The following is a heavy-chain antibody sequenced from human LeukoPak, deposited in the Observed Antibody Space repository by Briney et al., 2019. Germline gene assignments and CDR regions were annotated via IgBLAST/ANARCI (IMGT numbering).Heavy chain of an antibody. Sequence: GGSLRLSCAASGFTFSSYSMNWVRQAPGKGLEWVSSISSSSSYIYYADSVKGRFTISRDNAKNSLYLQMNSLRAEDTAVYYCARSAGGYSSSWYVDYWGQGTLVTVSS. CDR2: ISSSSSYI. J-gene: IGHJ4*02. CDR3: ARSAGGYSSSWYVDY. D-gene: IGHD6-13*01. CDR1: GFTFSSYS. V-gene: IGHV3-21*01.